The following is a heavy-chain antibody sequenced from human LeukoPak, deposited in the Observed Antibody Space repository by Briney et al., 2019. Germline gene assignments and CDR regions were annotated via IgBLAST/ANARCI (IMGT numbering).Heavy chain of an antibody. CDR2: INPNSGGT. V-gene: IGHV1-2*02. J-gene: IGHJ6*03. CDR3: AREAYASGSFRTDYYYMDV. Sequence: ASVKVSCKASGYTLTGYYMHWVRQAPGQGLEWMGWINPNSGGTNYAQKFQGRVTMTRDTSISTAYMELSRLRSDDTAVYYCAREAYASGSFRTDYYYMDVWGKGTTVTISS. D-gene: IGHD3-10*01. CDR1: GYTLTGYY.